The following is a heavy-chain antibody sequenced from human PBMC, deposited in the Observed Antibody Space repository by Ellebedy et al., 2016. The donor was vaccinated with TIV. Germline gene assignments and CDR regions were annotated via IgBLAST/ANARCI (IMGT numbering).Heavy chain of an antibody. CDR2: INQGGSVK. V-gene: IGHV3-7*01. J-gene: IGHJ3*01. Sequence: GGSLRLSCAASGFSFSSYWMTWVRQAPGKGLEWMANINQGGSVKYYVDSLRGRFTISRDNAKNSLFLQMNSLRAEDTAVYYCATDGSYGDYRSPAHAFVFWGQGTMVSVAS. D-gene: IGHD3-10*01. CDR3: ATDGSYGDYRSPAHAFVF. CDR1: GFSFSSYW.